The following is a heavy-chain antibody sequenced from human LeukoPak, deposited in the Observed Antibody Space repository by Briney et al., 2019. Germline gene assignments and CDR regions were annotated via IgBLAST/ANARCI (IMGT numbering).Heavy chain of an antibody. Sequence: GGSLRLSCAASGFTFSSYWMSWVRQAPGKGLEWVANIKQDGSEKYYVDSVKGRFTISRDNAKNSLYLQMNSLRVEDTAVYYCTRDPPSSGWSFDYWGQGTLVTVSS. D-gene: IGHD6-19*01. V-gene: IGHV3-7*01. CDR2: IKQDGSEK. J-gene: IGHJ4*02. CDR1: GFTFSSYW. CDR3: TRDPPSSGWSFDY.